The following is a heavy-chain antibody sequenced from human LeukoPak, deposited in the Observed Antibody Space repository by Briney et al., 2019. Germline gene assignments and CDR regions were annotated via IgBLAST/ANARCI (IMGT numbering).Heavy chain of an antibody. V-gene: IGHV4-34*01. J-gene: IGHJ2*01. CDR2: INHSGST. CDR3: ARARPPGHRYFDL. CDR1: GGSFSGYY. Sequence: SETLSLTCAVYGGSFSGYYWSWIRQPPGKGLEWIGEINHSGSTNYNPSLKSRVTISVDTSTNQSSLKLSSVTAADPAVYYCARARPPGHRYFDLWGRGTLVTVSS.